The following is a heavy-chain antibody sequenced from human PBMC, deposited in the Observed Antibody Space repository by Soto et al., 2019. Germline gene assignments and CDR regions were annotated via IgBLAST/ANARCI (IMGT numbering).Heavy chain of an antibody. Sequence: QVQLQESGPGLVQPSQTLSLSCTVSGGSITSGGYYWSWIRQHPGKGLEWIGYIYYSGTTYYNPSLKSRLTISLDTSRSQFSLELNAVSAADTAVYYCARAESSGYTFEHWGQGTLVTVSS. CDR3: ARAESSGYTFEH. D-gene: IGHD3-22*01. CDR1: GGSITSGGYY. CDR2: IYYSGTT. V-gene: IGHV4-31*03. J-gene: IGHJ4*02.